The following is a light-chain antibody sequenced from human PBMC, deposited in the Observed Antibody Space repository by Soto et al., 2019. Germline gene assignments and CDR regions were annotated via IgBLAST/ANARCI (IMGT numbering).Light chain of an antibody. V-gene: IGKV3-20*01. CDR1: QSVSSNY. J-gene: IGKJ4*01. CDR2: GAS. Sequence: EIVLTQSPGTLSLSPGERATLSCRASQSVSSNYLAWYQQKPGQAPRLLIYGASSRATGIPDRFSGSGSGTDLTLTISRLEPEDFAVSYCQQYGSSPLTFGVGAKVEIK. CDR3: QQYGSSPLT.